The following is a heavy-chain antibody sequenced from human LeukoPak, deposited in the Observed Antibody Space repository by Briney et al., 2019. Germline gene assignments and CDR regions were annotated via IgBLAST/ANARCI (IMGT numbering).Heavy chain of an antibody. J-gene: IGHJ4*02. CDR3: ATSNKDYFDY. CDR1: GFTFSSYA. V-gene: IGHV3-23*03. CDR2: FYSGGST. Sequence: GGSLRLSCAASGFTFSSYAMSWVRQAPGKGLEWVSVFYSGGSTHYADSVKGRFTISGDNSKNTVYLQMNSLRAEDTAVYYCATSNKDYFDYWGQGTLVTVS. D-gene: IGHD2/OR15-2a*01.